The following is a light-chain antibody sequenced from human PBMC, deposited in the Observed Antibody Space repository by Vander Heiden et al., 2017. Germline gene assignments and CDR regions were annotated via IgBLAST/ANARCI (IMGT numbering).Light chain of an antibody. CDR1: TLGGYY. J-gene: IGLJ2*01. CDR2: GLN. Sequence: SSKLTQDPAVSVALGQTVAITCQGDTLGGYYAAWYHQRPGQAPVLVIFGLNYRPSGISDRFSGSKSGHTASLTITGIQADDEGVYYCASRDISGNQVIFGGGTQLTVL. CDR3: ASRDISGNQVI. V-gene: IGLV3-19*01.